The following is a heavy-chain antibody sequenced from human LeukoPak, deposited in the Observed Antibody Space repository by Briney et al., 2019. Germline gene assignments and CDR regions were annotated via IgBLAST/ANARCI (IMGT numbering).Heavy chain of an antibody. CDR3: ARDREWELQSSRYFDY. Sequence: SETLSLTCTVSGGSVSGGSYYWSWIRQPPGKGLEWIGYVYDTGSTNYNPSLESRATISVDTSKNQFSLKLSSVTAADTAVYYCARDREWELQSSRYFDYWGQGTLVTVSS. CDR2: VYDTGST. D-gene: IGHD1-26*01. J-gene: IGHJ4*02. V-gene: IGHV4-61*01. CDR1: GGSVSGGSYY.